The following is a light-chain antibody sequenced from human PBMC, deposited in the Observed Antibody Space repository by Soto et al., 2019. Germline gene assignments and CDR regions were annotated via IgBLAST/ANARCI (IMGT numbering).Light chain of an antibody. CDR2: GAS. J-gene: IGKJ4*01. CDR3: QHYGNSPPALT. CDR1: QSVSSSH. V-gene: IGKV3-20*01. Sequence: DIVLTQSPGTLSLPPGERAILSCSASQSVSSSHLAWYQQKPGQAPRLLIYGASSRATGIPDRFSGSGSGTDFSLTISRLEPEDFAVYYCQHYGNSPPALTFGGGTKVEIK.